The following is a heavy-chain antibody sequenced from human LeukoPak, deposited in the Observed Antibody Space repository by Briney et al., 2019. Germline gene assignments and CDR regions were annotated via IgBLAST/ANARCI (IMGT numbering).Heavy chain of an antibody. CDR2: IRHDGSNK. CDR3: ARAVGYSSGWYSDY. V-gene: IGHV3-30*02. D-gene: IGHD6-19*01. J-gene: IGHJ4*02. Sequence: GGSLRLSCAASGFTFSSYGMHWVRQAPGKGLEWVAFIRHDGSNKYYADSVKGRFTISRDNSKNTLYLQMNSLRAEDTAVYYCARAVGYSSGWYSDYWGQGTLVTVSS. CDR1: GFTFSSYG.